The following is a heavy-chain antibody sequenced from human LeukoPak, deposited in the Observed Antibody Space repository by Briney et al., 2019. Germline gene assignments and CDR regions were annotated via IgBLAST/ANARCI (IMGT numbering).Heavy chain of an antibody. J-gene: IGHJ4*02. CDR2: IYYSGST. CDR1: GGSISSSSYY. CDR3: GGPRSAFQPFDY. D-gene: IGHD3-3*01. Sequence: SETLSLTCTVSGGSISSSSYYWGWIRQPPGKGLEWIGSIYYSGSTYYNPSLKSRVTISVDTSKNQFSLKLSSVTAADTAVCYCGGPRSAFQPFDYWGQGTLVTVSS. V-gene: IGHV4-39*01.